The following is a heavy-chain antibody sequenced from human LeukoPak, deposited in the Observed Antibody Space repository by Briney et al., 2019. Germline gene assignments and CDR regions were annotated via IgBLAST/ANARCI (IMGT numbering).Heavy chain of an antibody. CDR2: ISGSGGST. CDR3: ARAETRQPLGV. D-gene: IGHD5-24*01. V-gene: IGHV3-23*01. Sequence: GGSLRLSCAASGFTFSSYNMNWVRQAPGKGLEWVSAISGSGGSTYYADSVKGRFTISRDNSKNTLYLQMNSLRAEDTAVYYCARAETRQPLGVWGKGTTVTVSS. CDR1: GFTFSSYN. J-gene: IGHJ6*04.